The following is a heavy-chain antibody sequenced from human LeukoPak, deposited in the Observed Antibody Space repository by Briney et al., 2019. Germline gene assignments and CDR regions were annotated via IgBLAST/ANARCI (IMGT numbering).Heavy chain of an antibody. CDR1: GYTFASYG. CDR2: FDPEDGET. V-gene: IGHV1-24*01. CDR3: ATDQLGSYSSY. J-gene: IGHJ4*02. Sequence: ASVKVSCKASGYTFASYGISWVRQAPGQGLEWMGGFDPEDGETIYAQKFQGRVTMTEDTSTDTAYMELSSLRSEDTAVYYCATDQLGSYSSYWGQGTLVTVSS. D-gene: IGHD1-26*01.